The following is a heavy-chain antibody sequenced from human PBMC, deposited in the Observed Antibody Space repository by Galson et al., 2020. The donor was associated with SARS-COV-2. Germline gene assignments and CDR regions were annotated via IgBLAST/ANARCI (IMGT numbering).Heavy chain of an antibody. CDR2: INSDGSST. CDR1: GFTFSSSW. D-gene: IGHD6-19*01. Sequence: GESLKISCAASGFTFSSSWMHWVRQAPGKGLVWVSRINSDGSSTSYADSVKGRFTISRDNVKNTLYLQMNSLRAEDTAVYYCARVGTRSGWKYYFDYWGQGTLVTVSS. J-gene: IGHJ4*02. V-gene: IGHV3-74*01. CDR3: ARVGTRSGWKYYFDY.